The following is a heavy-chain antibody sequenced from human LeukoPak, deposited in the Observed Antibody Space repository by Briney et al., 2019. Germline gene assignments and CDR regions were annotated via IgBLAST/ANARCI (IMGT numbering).Heavy chain of an antibody. CDR2: IIPIFGTA. CDR3: ASQNHGYCSGGSCYYFDY. V-gene: IGHV1-69*05. Sequence: SVKVSCKASGGTFSSYAISWVRQAPGQGLEWMGGIIPIFGTANYAQKFQGRVTITTDESTSTAYMELSSQRSEDTAVYYCASQNHGYCSGGSCYYFDYWGQGTLVTVSS. D-gene: IGHD2-15*01. CDR1: GGTFSSYA. J-gene: IGHJ4*02.